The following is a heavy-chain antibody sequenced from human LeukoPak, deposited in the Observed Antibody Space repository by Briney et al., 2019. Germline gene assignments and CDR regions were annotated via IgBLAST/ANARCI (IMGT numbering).Heavy chain of an antibody. J-gene: IGHJ3*02. D-gene: IGHD2-15*01. V-gene: IGHV3-30-3*02. CDR3: ANLCSGGSCYNGHAFDI. CDR2: ISYDGSNK. Sequence: GRSLRLSCAPAGFTFSHYAMHWVRQAPGKGLEWVAVISYDGSNKYYADSVKGRFTISRDDSKNTLYLQMNSLRAEDTAVYYCANLCSGGSCYNGHAFDIWGQGTMVTVSS. CDR1: GFTFSHYA.